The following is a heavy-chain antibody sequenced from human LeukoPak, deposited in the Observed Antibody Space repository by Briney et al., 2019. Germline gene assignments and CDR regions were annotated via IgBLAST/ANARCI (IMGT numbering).Heavy chain of an antibody. CDR3: ARGDSSSWYETFDY. Sequence: ASVKVSCKASGYSFSSFGISWVRQAPGQGLQWMGWISGNNDTRNLAQNFQGRVTMTTDTSTSTAYMELRSLTSDDTAVYYCARGDSSSWYETFDYWGQGTLVTVSS. V-gene: IGHV1-18*01. J-gene: IGHJ4*02. D-gene: IGHD6-13*01. CDR2: ISGNNDTR. CDR1: GYSFSSFG.